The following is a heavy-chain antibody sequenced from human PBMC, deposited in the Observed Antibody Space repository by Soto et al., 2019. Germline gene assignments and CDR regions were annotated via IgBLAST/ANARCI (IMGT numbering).Heavy chain of an antibody. D-gene: IGHD6-13*01. J-gene: IGHJ4*02. CDR3: ARLAAAAPTDY. CDR1: GGTFSSYA. V-gene: IGHV1-69*13. CDR2: IIPIFGTA. Sequence: GASVKVSCKASGGTFSSYAISWVRQAPGQGLEWMGGIIPIFGTANYAQKFQGRVMITADESTSTAYMELSSLRSEDTAVYYCARLAAAAPTDYWGQGTLVTVSS.